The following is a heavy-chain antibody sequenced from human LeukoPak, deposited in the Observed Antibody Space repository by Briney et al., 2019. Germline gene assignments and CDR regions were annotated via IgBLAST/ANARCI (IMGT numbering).Heavy chain of an antibody. CDR1: GFTFSSYS. V-gene: IGHV3-48*01. CDR2: ISSSSSTI. CDR3: ARGPGYDAFDI. Sequence: GGSLRLSCAASGFTFSSYSMNWVRQAPGKGLEWVSYISSSSSTIYYADSVKGRFTISRDNAKNSLYLQMNSLRAEDTAVYYCARGPGYDAFDIWGQGTMVTVSS. J-gene: IGHJ3*02. D-gene: IGHD3-10*01.